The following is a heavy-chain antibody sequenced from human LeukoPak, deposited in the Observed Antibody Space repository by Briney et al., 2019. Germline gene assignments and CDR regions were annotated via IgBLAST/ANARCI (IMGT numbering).Heavy chain of an antibody. Sequence: GGSLRLSCAGSGFTFSSYAMTWVRQAPGTGLEWVSSISRSDGTTYYADSVKGRFTISRDNSKNTLYLQMNSLRAEDTAVYYCAKDLAVAGTSDYWGQGTLVTVSS. CDR1: GFTFSSYA. CDR3: AKDLAVAGTSDY. D-gene: IGHD6-19*01. V-gene: IGHV3-23*01. J-gene: IGHJ4*02. CDR2: ISRSDGTT.